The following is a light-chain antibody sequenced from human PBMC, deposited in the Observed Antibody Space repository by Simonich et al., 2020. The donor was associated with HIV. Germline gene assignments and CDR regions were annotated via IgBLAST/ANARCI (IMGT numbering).Light chain of an antibody. CDR3: QQDNKWPLT. Sequence: EIVMTQSPVTLSVSPGERATLSCRVSQSVSNTLAWYQQKPGQAPRLLIYGASTRATGVPDRFSGSGSGTEFSLTISSLQSEDSAVYYCQQDNKWPLTFGGGTKVEIK. V-gene: IGKV3-15*01. CDR2: GAS. CDR1: QSVSNT. J-gene: IGKJ4*01.